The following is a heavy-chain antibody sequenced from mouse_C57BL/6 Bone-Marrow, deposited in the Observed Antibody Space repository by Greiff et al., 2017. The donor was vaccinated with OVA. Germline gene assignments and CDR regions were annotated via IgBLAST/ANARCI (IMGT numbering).Heavy chain of an antibody. J-gene: IGHJ1*03. Sequence: VQLKQSGPELVKPGASVKMSCKASGYTFTDYYMHWVKQKPGKGLEWIGEIYPGSGNTYYNEKFKGKATLTADTSSSTAYMQLSSLTSEDSAVYFCARGGSSYWYFDVWGTGTTVTVSS. V-gene: IGHV1-83*01. CDR2: YPGSGNTY. D-gene: IGHD1-1*01. CDR1: YTFTDYYM. CDR3: RGGSSYWYFDV.